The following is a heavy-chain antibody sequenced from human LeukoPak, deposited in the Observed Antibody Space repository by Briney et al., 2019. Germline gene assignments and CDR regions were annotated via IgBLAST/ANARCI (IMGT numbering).Heavy chain of an antibody. CDR2: ISSSSSTI. Sequence: VGSLRLSSAASGLTFTSYSMNSVRQAPGQGLGWVSYISSSSSTIYYAESVKGRFTISRHNAKNSLYLQMNSLRAEDTAVYYCARDKMSTPFDDWGQGTLVTVSS. V-gene: IGHV3-48*01. J-gene: IGHJ4*01. CDR1: GLTFTSYS. CDR3: ARDKMSTPFDD. D-gene: IGHD5-24*01.